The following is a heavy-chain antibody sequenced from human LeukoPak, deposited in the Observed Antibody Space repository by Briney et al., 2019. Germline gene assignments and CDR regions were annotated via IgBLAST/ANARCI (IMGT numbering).Heavy chain of an antibody. Sequence: GGSLRLSCAASGFIFGGYAMHWVRQAPGKGLEWVAVISYDADDKNYADSVKGRFTMSRANSKNALYLEMNSLRVDDTAVYYCARGRVQCINGICSGARAPTLMADYWGQGTLVTVSS. V-gene: IGHV3-30*04. CDR3: ARGRVQCINGICSGARAPTLMADY. CDR1: GFIFGGYA. J-gene: IGHJ4*02. CDR2: ISYDADDK. D-gene: IGHD2-8*01.